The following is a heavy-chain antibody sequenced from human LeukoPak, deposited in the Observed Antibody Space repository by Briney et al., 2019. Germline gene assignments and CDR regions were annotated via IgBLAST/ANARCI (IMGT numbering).Heavy chain of an antibody. CDR1: GFTFSTYS. V-gene: IGHV3-48*04. CDR2: IDSSSRTT. D-gene: IGHD3-3*01. CDR3: AREPFWSGYYSNLHFDY. Sequence: GGSLRLSCAASGFTFSTYSMNWVRQAPGKGLEWVSFIDSSSRTTFYADSVKGRFTISRDNAKNSLFLQMNSLRAEDTAVYYCAREPFWSGYYSNLHFDYWGQGTLVTVSS. J-gene: IGHJ4*02.